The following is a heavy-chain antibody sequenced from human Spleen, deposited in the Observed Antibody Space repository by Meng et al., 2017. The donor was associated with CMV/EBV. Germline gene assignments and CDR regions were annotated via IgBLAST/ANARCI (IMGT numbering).Heavy chain of an antibody. CDR2: IRYDGSNK. J-gene: IGHJ4*02. Sequence: GESLKISGAASGFTFSSYGMHWVRQAPGKGLEWVAFIRYDGSNKYYADSVKGRFTISRDNSKTTLYLQMNSLRAEDTAVYYCAKDDCWVQGTLVTVSS. V-gene: IGHV3-30*02. CDR3: AKDDC. D-gene: IGHD2-21*01. CDR1: GFTFSSYG.